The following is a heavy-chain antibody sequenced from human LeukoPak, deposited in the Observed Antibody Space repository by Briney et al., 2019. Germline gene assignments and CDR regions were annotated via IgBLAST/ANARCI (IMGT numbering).Heavy chain of an antibody. V-gene: IGHV3-53*01. CDR2: IYSGDST. CDR3: ARYYGDYGGALKY. Sequence: PGGSLRLSCAAPGFTVSGNSLSWVRQAPGKGLEWVSIIYSGDSTFYADSVKGRFSISRDSSKNALYLQMKSLRAEDTAVYYCARYYGDYGGALKYWGQGTLVTVSS. D-gene: IGHD4-17*01. J-gene: IGHJ4*02. CDR1: GFTVSGNS.